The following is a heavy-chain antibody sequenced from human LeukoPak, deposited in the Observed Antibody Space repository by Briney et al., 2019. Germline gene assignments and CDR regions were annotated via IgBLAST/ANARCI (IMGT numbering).Heavy chain of an antibody. Sequence: GGSLRLSCAASGFTFSSYWMHWVRQAPGKGLVWVSRINSDGSSTSYADSVKGRFTISRDNAKNTLYLQMNSLRAEDTAVYYCASGYCSGGSCYRNSYFDYWGQGTLVTVSS. CDR3: ASGYCSGGSCYRNSYFDY. V-gene: IGHV3-74*01. CDR2: INSDGSST. CDR1: GFTFSSYW. D-gene: IGHD2-15*01. J-gene: IGHJ4*02.